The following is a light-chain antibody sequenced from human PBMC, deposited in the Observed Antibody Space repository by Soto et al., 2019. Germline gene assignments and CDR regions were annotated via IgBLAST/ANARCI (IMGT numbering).Light chain of an antibody. CDR3: SSYTSTTTYVV. J-gene: IGLJ2*01. V-gene: IGLV2-14*01. CDR2: EVS. Sequence: QSVLTQPASVSGSPGQSITISCTGTSSDVGGYNYVSWYQQHPGNAPKLMIYEVSNRPSGVSNRFSGSKSGNTASLTISGLQAEDEADYHCSSYTSTTTYVVFGGGTQLTVL. CDR1: SSDVGGYNY.